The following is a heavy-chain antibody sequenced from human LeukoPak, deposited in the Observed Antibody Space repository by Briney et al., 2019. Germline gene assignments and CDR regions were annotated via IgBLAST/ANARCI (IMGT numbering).Heavy chain of an antibody. CDR1: GFTFSSYG. D-gene: IGHD3-22*01. V-gene: IGHV3-30*03. J-gene: IGHJ6*02. CDR2: ISYDGSNK. CDR3: ARGPLKRIVVVTPFLSWYYGMDV. Sequence: GGSLNLTCAASGFTFSSYGMHWVRQAPGKGLEWVAVISYDGSNKCYADSVKGRFTISRDNSKNTLYLQMNSLRAEDTAVYYCARGPLKRIVVVTPFLSWYYGMDVWGQGTTVTVSS.